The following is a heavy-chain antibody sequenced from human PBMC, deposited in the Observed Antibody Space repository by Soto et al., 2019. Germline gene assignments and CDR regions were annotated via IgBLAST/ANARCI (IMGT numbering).Heavy chain of an antibody. Sequence: ASVKVSCKASGYTFTSYAMHWVRQAPGQRLEWMGWINAGNGNTKYSQKFQGRVTITRDTSASTAYMELSSLRSEDTAVYYCARGEGYFFGGSGLPNACYIQAVWSKG. CDR3: ARGEGYFFGGSGLPNACYIQAV. CDR2: INAGNGNT. V-gene: IGHV1-3*01. D-gene: IGHD2-15*01. CDR1: GYTFTSYA. J-gene: IGHJ6*03.